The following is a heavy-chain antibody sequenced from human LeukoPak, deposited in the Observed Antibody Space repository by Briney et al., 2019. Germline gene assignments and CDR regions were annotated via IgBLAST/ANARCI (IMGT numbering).Heavy chain of an antibody. D-gene: IGHD3-3*01. V-gene: IGHV3-48*01. J-gene: IGHJ3*02. Sequence: GGSLRLSCAASGFTLSSYSMNWVRQAPGKGLEWVSYISNSSSTIYYADSVKGRFTISRDNAKNSLYLQMNSLRAEDTAVYYCARDVDFWSNAFDIWGQGTMVTVSS. CDR3: ARDVDFWSNAFDI. CDR2: ISNSSSTI. CDR1: GFTLSSYS.